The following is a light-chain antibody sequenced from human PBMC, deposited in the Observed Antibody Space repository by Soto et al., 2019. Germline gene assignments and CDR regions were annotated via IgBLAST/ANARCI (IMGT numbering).Light chain of an antibody. CDR1: SSDIGNYNY. Sequence: QSVLTQPPSASGSPGQTVTISCTGTSSDIGNYNYVSWYQQEPGKPPKLIIFEVSERPSGVPDRFSGSKSGNTASLTVSGLQAEDEADYYCTSYAGSNYVFGNGTKVTVL. CDR2: EVS. J-gene: IGLJ1*01. CDR3: TSYAGSNYV. V-gene: IGLV2-8*01.